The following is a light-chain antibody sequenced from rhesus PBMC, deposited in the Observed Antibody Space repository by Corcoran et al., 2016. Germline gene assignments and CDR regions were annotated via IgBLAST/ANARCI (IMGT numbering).Light chain of an antibody. CDR2: TAS. J-gene: IGKJ2*01. CDR3: QQYSSSPYS. Sequence: DIQMTQSPSSLSASVGDTVTITCRASQSISSWLAWYQPKPGKAPKLLIYTASSLQSGVPSRFSGSGSGTDFTLTISSLQSEDFATYYCQQYSSSPYSFGQGTKVEIK. CDR1: QSISSW. V-gene: IGKV1-22*01.